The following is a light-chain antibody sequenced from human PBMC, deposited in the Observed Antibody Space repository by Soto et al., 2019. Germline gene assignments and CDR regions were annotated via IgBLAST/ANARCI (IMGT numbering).Light chain of an antibody. V-gene: IGLV1-40*01. Sequence: QSVLTQPPSVSGAPGQRVTISCTGSSSNIGASCDVHWYQQLPGTAPKLLIYGNSNRPSGVPDRFSGSKSGTSASLAITGLQAEDEADYYCQSYDSSLSGSYVFGTGTKVTVL. CDR2: GNS. J-gene: IGLJ1*01. CDR1: SSNIGASCD. CDR3: QSYDSSLSGSYV.